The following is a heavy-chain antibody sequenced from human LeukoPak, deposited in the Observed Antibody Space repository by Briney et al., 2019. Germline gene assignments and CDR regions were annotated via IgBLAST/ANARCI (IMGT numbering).Heavy chain of an antibody. Sequence: SETLSLTCTVSGGSISSSSYYWGWIRQPPGKGLEWIGSIYYSGSTYYNPSLKSRVTISVDTSKNQFSLKLSSVTAADTAVYYCARLGDYGDSDSAFDIWGQGTMVTVSS. D-gene: IGHD4-17*01. CDR3: ARLGDYGDSDSAFDI. CDR2: IYYSGST. CDR1: GGSISSSSYY. V-gene: IGHV4-39*01. J-gene: IGHJ3*02.